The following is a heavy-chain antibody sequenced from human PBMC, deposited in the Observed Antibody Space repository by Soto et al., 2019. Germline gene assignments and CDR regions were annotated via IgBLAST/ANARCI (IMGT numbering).Heavy chain of an antibody. CDR3: ARAAFQWELPTYYFDY. V-gene: IGHV4-4*02. CDR1: GGSISSSNW. CDR2: IYHSGST. D-gene: IGHD1-26*01. J-gene: IGHJ4*02. Sequence: SETLSLTCAVSGGSISSSNWWSWVRQPPGKGLEWIGEIYHSGSTNYNPSLKSRVTTSVDKSKNQFSLKLSSVTAADTAVYYCARAAFQWELPTYYFDYWGQGTLVTVSS.